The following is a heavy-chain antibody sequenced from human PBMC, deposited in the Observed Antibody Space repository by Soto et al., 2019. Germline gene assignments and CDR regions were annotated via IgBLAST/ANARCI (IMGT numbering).Heavy chain of an antibody. J-gene: IGHJ6*02. CDR3: ARDYLWYGMDV. D-gene: IGHD3-10*01. CDR1: GFTFSSYA. V-gene: IGHV3-30-3*01. Sequence: GGSLRLSCAASGFTFSSYAMHWVRQAPGKGLEWVAVISYDGSNKYYADSVKGRFTISRDNSKNTLYLQMNSLRAEDTAVYYCARDYLWYGMDVWGQGTTVTVSS. CDR2: ISYDGSNK.